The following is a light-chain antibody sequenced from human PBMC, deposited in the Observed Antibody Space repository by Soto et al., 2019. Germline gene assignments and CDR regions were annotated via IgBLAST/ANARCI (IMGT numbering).Light chain of an antibody. CDR2: GAS. Sequence: IGMNQSAITLSVSTGERATLSCRASQSVSSNLAWYQQTPGQAPRLLIYGASTRATGIPARFSGSGSGTEFTLTISSLQSEDFAVYYCRQYNNWPVTFGQGTKVDIK. V-gene: IGKV3-15*01. J-gene: IGKJ1*01. CDR1: QSVSSN. CDR3: RQYNNWPVT.